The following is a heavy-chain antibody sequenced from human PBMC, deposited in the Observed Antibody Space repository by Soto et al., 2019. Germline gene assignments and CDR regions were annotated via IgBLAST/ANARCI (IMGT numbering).Heavy chain of an antibody. J-gene: IGHJ5*01. Sequence: QVQLQQWGAGLLKPSETLSLTCAVYGVSFSDHYWSWIRQTPGKGLEWIGEINHSGSTNYNPSFKSRGTISVDTSKNQFSLYLGSVTAADTAVIYCARGVGGYSYGGLDSWGQGTLVTVSA. CDR1: GVSFSDHY. CDR3: ARGVGGYSYGGLDS. D-gene: IGHD5-18*01. V-gene: IGHV4-34*01. CDR2: INHSGST.